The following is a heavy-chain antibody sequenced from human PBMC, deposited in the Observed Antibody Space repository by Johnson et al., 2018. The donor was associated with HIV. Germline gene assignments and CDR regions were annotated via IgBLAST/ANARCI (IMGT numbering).Heavy chain of an antibody. Sequence: VQLVESGGGLVQPGGSLRLSCVVSGFNVSSYDMHWVRQAPGKGLEWVANIKQDGSEKYYVDSVKGRFTISRDNAKNSLYLQMNSLRAGDTAVYYCARVMYGGSSKSAAFDIWGQGTMVTVSS. CDR2: IKQDGSEK. D-gene: IGHD1-26*01. J-gene: IGHJ3*02. CDR3: ARVMYGGSSKSAAFDI. CDR1: GFNVSSYD. V-gene: IGHV3-7*01.